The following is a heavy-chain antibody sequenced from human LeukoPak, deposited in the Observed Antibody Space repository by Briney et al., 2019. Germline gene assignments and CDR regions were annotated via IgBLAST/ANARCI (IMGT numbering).Heavy chain of an antibody. CDR1: GFTFSSYG. V-gene: IGHV3-33*05. Sequence: GRSLRLSCAASGFTFSSYGMHWVRQAPGKGLEWVAVISSDGSHKYYADSVKGRFTISRDNSKNTLYLQMNSLRVEDTAVYYCARDSFAPSWGQGTLVTVSS. CDR3: ARDSFAPS. J-gene: IGHJ4*02. D-gene: IGHD2/OR15-2a*01. CDR2: ISSDGSHK.